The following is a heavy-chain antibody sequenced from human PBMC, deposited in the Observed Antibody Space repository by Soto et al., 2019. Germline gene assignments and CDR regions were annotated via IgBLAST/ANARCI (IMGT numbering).Heavy chain of an antibody. J-gene: IGHJ4*02. Sequence: GGSLRLSCAASGFTFSSYAMGWVRQGTGKGLEWVAVVSIGGSTHYADSVRGRFTISRDNSKNTLSLQMNSLTAEDTAVYFCAKRRGAGGHFDYWGQGALVTVSS. D-gene: IGHD2-15*01. V-gene: IGHV3-23*01. CDR3: AKRRGAGGHFDY. CDR1: GFTFSSYA. CDR2: VSIGGST.